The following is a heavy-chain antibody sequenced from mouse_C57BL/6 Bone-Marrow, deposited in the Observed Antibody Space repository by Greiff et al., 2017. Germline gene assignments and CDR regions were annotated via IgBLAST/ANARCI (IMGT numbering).Heavy chain of an antibody. CDR3: VPSYYYGRGTLYAMDY. V-gene: IGHV14-2*01. Sequence: VQLQQSGAELVKPGASVKLSCTASGFNIKDYYMHWVKQRTEQGLEWIGRIDPEDGETKYAPKFQGKATRTADTSSNTAYLQLSSLTSEDTAVYYCVPSYYYGRGTLYAMDYWGQGTSVTVSS. CDR2: IDPEDGET. J-gene: IGHJ4*01. D-gene: IGHD1-1*01. CDR1: GFNIKDYY.